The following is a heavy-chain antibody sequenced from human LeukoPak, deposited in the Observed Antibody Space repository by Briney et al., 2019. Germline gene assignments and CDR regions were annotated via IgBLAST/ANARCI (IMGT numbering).Heavy chain of an antibody. D-gene: IGHD3-3*01. CDR2: ISSSGSTI. Sequence: GGSLRLSYAASGFTFSDYYMSWIRQAPGKGLEWVSYISSSGSTIYYADSVKGRFTISRDNAKNSLYLQMNSLRAEDTAVYYCARVRRDFWSGERGYFDYWGQGTLVTVSS. CDR1: GFTFSDYY. V-gene: IGHV3-11*04. CDR3: ARVRRDFWSGERGYFDY. J-gene: IGHJ4*02.